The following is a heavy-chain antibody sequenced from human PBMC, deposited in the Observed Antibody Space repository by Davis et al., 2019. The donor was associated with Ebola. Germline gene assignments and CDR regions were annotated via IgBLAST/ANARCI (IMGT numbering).Heavy chain of an antibody. V-gene: IGHV5-51*01. J-gene: IGHJ6*02. Sequence: GESLKISCAASGFTFSSYWIGWVRQMPGKGLEWMGIIYPGDSDTRYSPSFQGQVTISADKSISTAYLQWSSLKASDTAMYYCARIDGDYSPLGGRYGMDVWGQGTTVTVSS. CDR2: IYPGDSDT. CDR3: ARIDGDYSPLGGRYGMDV. CDR1: GFTFSSYW. D-gene: IGHD4-17*01.